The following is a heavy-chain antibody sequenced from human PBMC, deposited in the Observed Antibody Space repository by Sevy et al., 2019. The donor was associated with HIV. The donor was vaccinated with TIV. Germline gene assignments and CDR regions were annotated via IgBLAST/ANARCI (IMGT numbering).Heavy chain of an antibody. J-gene: IGHJ3*02. CDR3: ARGGNPGQAASDI. CDR1: GFTLSSHS. V-gene: IGHV3-48*02. CDR2: IRGDDENK. Sequence: GGSLRLSCAVSGFTLSSHSMNWVRQAPGKGLEWLSHIRGDDENKYYADSVQGRFTISRDDASNPVHLQMNSLRDEDTAVYYCARGGNPGQAASDIWGQGTVVTVSS.